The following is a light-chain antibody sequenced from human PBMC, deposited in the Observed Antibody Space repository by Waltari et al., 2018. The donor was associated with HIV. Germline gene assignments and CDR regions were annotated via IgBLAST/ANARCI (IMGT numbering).Light chain of an antibody. Sequence: YVSWYQQHPEKAPKLMIYDVSNPPSGVSNRFPGSKSGNTAPLTISGLQAADEAAYYCSSYTSSSTVVFGGGTTLTVL. J-gene: IGLJ2*01. V-gene: IGLV2-14*03. CDR2: DVS. CDR1: Y. CDR3: SSYTSSSTVV.